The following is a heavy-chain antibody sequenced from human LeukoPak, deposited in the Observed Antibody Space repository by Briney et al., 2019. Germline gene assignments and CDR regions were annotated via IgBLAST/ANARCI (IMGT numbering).Heavy chain of an antibody. CDR2: IIPIFGTA. J-gene: IGHJ6*02. CDR1: GGTFSSYA. Sequence: SVKVSCKASGGTFSSYAISWVRQAPGQGLEWMGGIIPIFGTANYAQKFQGRVTITADESTSTAYMELSSLRSEDTAVYYCAREKYYGSGSYDYYYYGMDVWGQGTPVTVSS. CDR3: AREKYYGSGSYDYYYYGMDV. V-gene: IGHV1-69*13. D-gene: IGHD3-10*01.